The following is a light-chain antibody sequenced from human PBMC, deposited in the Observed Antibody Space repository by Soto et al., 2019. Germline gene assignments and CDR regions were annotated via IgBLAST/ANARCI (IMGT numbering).Light chain of an antibody. V-gene: IGKV3-20*01. CDR3: HQCGSPST. CDR1: QTFSNSF. J-gene: IGKJ5*01. Sequence: EIMWTQSPGTLSWSPGERAPLSCRASQTFSNSFLSWFQQIPGQAPGLLIYGASMRATGIPDRFSGSGSGTDFTLTISRLEPEDFAVYYCHQCGSPSTFGQGTRLEIK. CDR2: GAS.